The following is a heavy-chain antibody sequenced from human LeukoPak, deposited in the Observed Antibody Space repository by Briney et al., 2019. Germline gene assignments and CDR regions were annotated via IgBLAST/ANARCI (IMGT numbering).Heavy chain of an antibody. CDR3: ARENFWSGYPYYYYYGMDV. CDR1: GYTFTGYY. Sequence: GASVKVSCKASGYTFTGYYMHWVRQAPGQGLEWMGWINPNSGGTNYAQKFQGRVTMTRDTSISTAYMELSRLRSDDTAVYYCARENFWSGYPYYYYYGMDVWGQGTTVTVSS. D-gene: IGHD3-3*01. V-gene: IGHV1-2*02. CDR2: INPNSGGT. J-gene: IGHJ6*02.